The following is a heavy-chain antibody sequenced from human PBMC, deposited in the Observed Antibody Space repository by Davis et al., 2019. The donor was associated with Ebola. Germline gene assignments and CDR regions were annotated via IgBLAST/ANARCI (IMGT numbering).Heavy chain of an antibody. CDR3: AKDTAVPAASAENFQH. D-gene: IGHD2-2*01. CDR1: GFTFTSHA. V-gene: IGHV3-23*01. Sequence: GESLKISCAASGFTFTSHAMTWVRQAPAKGLECVSTISASGVITYYADSVKGRFTISRDNSKNTLYLQMNSLRAEDRAVFYCAKDTAVPAASAENFQHWGQGTLVTVSS. J-gene: IGHJ1*01. CDR2: ISASGVIT.